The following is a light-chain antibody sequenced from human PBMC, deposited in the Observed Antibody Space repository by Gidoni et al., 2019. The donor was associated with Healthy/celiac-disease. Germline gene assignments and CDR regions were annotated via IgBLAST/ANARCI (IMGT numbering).Light chain of an antibody. Sequence: QSALPHPASVPGSPGPSITISCTGTSSDVGSYNLVSWYQQHPGKAPKLMIYEVSKRPSGVSNRFSGSKSGNTASLTISGLQAEDEADYYCCSYAGSSTFVFGTGTKVTVL. J-gene: IGLJ1*01. V-gene: IGLV2-23*02. CDR2: EVS. CDR1: SSDVGSYNL. CDR3: CSYAGSSTFV.